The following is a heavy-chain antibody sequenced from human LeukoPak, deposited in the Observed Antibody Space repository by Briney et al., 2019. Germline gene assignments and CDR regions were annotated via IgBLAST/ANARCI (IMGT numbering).Heavy chain of an antibody. CDR2: ISGSGGST. Sequence: GGSLRLSCAASGFTFSSYAMSWVRQAPGKGLEWVSAISGSGGSTYYADSVKGRFTISRDNSKNTLYLQMNSLRAEDTAVYYCAKGVGRKIPSSGPLGDYWGQGTLVTVSS. CDR1: GFTFSSYA. CDR3: AKGVGRKIPSSGPLGDY. J-gene: IGHJ4*02. V-gene: IGHV3-23*01. D-gene: IGHD6-19*01.